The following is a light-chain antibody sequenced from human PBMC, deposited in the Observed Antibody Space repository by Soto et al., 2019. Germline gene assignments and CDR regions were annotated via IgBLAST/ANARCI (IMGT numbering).Light chain of an antibody. CDR3: QQYGNSPGYT. V-gene: IGKV3-20*01. Sequence: EIVLTQSPGTLSLSPGERATLSCRASQRVSSNYLAWYQHKPGQAPRLLIYGASTRATGIPDRFSGSGSGTDFTLTISRLEPEACAVYYCQQYGNSPGYTFGQGTKLEIK. CDR2: GAS. J-gene: IGKJ2*01. CDR1: QRVSSNY.